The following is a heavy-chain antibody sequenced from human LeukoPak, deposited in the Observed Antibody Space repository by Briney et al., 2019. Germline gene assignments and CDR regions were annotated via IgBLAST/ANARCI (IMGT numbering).Heavy chain of an antibody. CDR1: GFTLNSYP. V-gene: IGHV3-33*01. CDR3: ARGSTGEYYYYYYMDV. J-gene: IGHJ6*03. CDR2: IWYDGSNK. D-gene: IGHD7-27*01. Sequence: GGSLRLSCAPSGFTLNSYPMHWVRQAPGKGLEWVAVIWYDGSNKYYADSVKGRFTVSRDNSKNTLYLQMNSLRGEDTAVYYCARGSTGEYYYYYYMDVWGKGTTVTVSS.